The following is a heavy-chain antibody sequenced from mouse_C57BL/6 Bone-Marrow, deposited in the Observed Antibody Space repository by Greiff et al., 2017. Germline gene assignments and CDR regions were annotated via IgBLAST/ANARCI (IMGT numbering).Heavy chain of an antibody. V-gene: IGHV5-17*01. CDR3: TTYGSLYYYAMDY. CDR1: GFTFSDYG. J-gene: IGHJ4*01. CDR2: ISSGSSTI. Sequence: EVQVVESGGGLVKPGGSLKLSCAASGFTFSDYGMHWVRQAPEKGLEWVAYISSGSSTIYYADTVKGRFTIARDNAKNTLFLQMTRLRSEDTAMYCCTTYGSLYYYAMDYWGQGTSVTVSS. D-gene: IGHD1-1*01.